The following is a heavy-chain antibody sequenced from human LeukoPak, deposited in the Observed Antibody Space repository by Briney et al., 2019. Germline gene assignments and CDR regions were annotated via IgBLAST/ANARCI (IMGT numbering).Heavy chain of an antibody. CDR2: IYHSGST. CDR1: GYSISSGYY. J-gene: IGHJ4*02. Sequence: SETLSLTCTVSGYSISSGYYWGWIRQPPGKGLEWIGSIYHSGSTYYNPSLKSRVTISVDTSKNQFSLKLSSVTAADTAVYYCARDRTQYYDFWSGIIALQPTHYYFDYWGQGTLVTVSS. D-gene: IGHD3-3*01. V-gene: IGHV4-38-2*02. CDR3: ARDRTQYYDFWSGIIALQPTHYYFDY.